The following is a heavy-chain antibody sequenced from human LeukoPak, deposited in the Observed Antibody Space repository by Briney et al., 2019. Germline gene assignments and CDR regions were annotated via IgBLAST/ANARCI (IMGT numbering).Heavy chain of an antibody. CDR2: IKQDGSEK. D-gene: IGHD3-22*01. Sequence: GGSLRLSCAASGFTFSSYWMSWVRQAPGKGLEWVANIKQDGSEKYYVDSVKGRFTISRDNAKNSLYLQMNSLRAEDTAVYYCATYDSSGYYFDFDYWGQGTLVTVSS. V-gene: IGHV3-7*01. CDR3: ATYDSSGYYFDFDY. CDR1: GFTFSSYW. J-gene: IGHJ4*02.